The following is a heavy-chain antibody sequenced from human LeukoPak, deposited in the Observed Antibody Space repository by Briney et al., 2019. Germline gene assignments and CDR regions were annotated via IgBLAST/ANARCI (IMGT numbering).Heavy chain of an antibody. Sequence: SETLSLTCKVSGDSISRYIWGWIRQPARKGLEWIGRIYSSGNIDYNPSFKSRVAMSVDTSKNQTSLKLTSVTAADTAVYYCARSGGSGWLDPWGQGSLVTVSS. CDR3: ARSGGSGWLDP. V-gene: IGHV4-4*07. CDR1: GDSISRYI. J-gene: IGHJ5*02. D-gene: IGHD3-16*01. CDR2: IYSSGNI.